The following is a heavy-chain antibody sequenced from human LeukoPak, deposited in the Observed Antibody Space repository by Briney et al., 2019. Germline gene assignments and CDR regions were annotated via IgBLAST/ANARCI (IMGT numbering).Heavy chain of an antibody. CDR2: IYYSGST. Sequence: SETLSLTCTVSGGSISSYYWSWIRQPPGKGLEWIGYIYYSGSTNYNPSLKSRVTISVDTSKNQFSLKLSSVTAAGTAVYYCAKAVYGSGLRTDYWGQGTLVTVSS. CDR3: AKAVYGSGLRTDY. CDR1: GGSISSYY. V-gene: IGHV4-59*01. J-gene: IGHJ4*02. D-gene: IGHD3-10*01.